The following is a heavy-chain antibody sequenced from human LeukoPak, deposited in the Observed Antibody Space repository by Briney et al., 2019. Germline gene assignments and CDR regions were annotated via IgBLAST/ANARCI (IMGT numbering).Heavy chain of an antibody. CDR3: ARPRFPYYRLSGADYYYMDV. D-gene: IGHD3-10*01. V-gene: IGHV1-69*06. CDR1: GGTFSSYA. J-gene: IGHJ6*03. CDR2: IIPIFGTT. Sequence: GASVKVSCKASGGTFSSYAISWVRQAPGQGLEWMGGIIPIFGTTNYAQKFQGRVTITADKSTSTVYMELSSLRPEDTAVYYCARPRFPYYRLSGADYYYMDVWGKGTTVIVSS.